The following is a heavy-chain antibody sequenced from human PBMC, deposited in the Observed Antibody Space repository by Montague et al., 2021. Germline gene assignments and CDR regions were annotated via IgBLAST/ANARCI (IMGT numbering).Heavy chain of an antibody. CDR3: ARDVGGYTTVGYFDF. D-gene: IGHD2-2*02. Sequence: TLSLTCNVSGASFNNGDYYWTWIRQHPGKGLEWIGYIYYTGNTQYNPSLNSRLTLSVDTSKNQFSLMLNSVTAADTAVYYCARDVGGYTTVGYFDFWGQGTRVTVSS. CDR1: GASFNNGDYY. CDR2: IYYTGNT. V-gene: IGHV4-31*03. J-gene: IGHJ4*02.